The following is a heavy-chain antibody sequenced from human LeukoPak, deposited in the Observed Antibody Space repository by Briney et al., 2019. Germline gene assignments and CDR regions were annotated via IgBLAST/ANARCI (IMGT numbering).Heavy chain of an antibody. CDR3: ARGSPAIFGVVIMNFGVDY. D-gene: IGHD3-3*01. V-gene: IGHV4-59*01. CDR2: IYYSGST. J-gene: IGHJ4*02. Sequence: SETLSLTCSVSGGSLSSYYWSWIRQPPGKGLEWIGYIYYSGSTNYNPSLKSRVTISVDTSKNQFSLKLRSVTAADTAVYYCARGSPAIFGVVIMNFGVDYWGQGALVTVSS. CDR1: GGSLSSYY.